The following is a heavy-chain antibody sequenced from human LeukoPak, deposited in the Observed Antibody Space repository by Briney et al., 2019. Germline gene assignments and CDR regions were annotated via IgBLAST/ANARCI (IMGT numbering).Heavy chain of an antibody. CDR2: VSFDGKYQ. D-gene: IGHD2-21*01. CDR3: ARSGDFDRYYFDF. V-gene: IGHV3-30*04. Sequence: GGSLRLSCAASGFSFSSYAMNWVRQTPGRGLEWVAVVSFDGKYQYYADSVKGRFTISRDNSKNTVFLQLNSLRPGDTALYYCARSGDFDRYYFDFWGQGTLVTVSS. CDR1: GFSFSSYA. J-gene: IGHJ4*02.